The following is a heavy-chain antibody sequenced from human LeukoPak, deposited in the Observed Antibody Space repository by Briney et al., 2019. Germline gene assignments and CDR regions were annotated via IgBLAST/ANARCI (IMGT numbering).Heavy chain of an antibody. D-gene: IGHD5-18*01. V-gene: IGHV1-18*04. CDR3: ARGNGHTVMVLPGDY. J-gene: IGHJ4*02. Sequence: ASVKVSCKASGYTFTSYGISWVRQAPGQGLEWMGWISAYNGNTNYAQKLQGRVTMTTDTSTSTAYMELRSLRSDDTAVYYCARGNGHTVMVLPGDYWGQGTLVTVSS. CDR2: ISAYNGNT. CDR1: GYTFTSYG.